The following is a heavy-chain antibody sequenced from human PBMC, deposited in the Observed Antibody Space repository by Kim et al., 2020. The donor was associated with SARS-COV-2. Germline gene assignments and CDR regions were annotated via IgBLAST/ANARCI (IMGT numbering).Heavy chain of an antibody. D-gene: IGHD6-19*01. CDR1: GFTFSAYA. CDR2: LTSSSTNI. CDR3: ARGENSGGWLMDS. J-gene: IGHJ5*01. V-gene: IGHV3-21*01. Sequence: GGSLRLSCAASGFTFSAYAMSWVRLAPGKRPEWAAFLTSSSTNIYYADSVKDRFTVSRDNAKNLLYLQMNSLRDEDTAVYYCARGENSGGWLMDSWGQGTLVTVSS.